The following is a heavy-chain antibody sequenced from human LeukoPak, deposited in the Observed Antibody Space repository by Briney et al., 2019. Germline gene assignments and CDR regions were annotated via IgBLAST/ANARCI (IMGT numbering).Heavy chain of an antibody. Sequence: GGSLRLSCAASGFTFSSYAMSWVRQAPGKGLEWVSAIGGSGGSTYYADSVKGRFTVSRDNSKNTLYLQMNSLRAEDTAVYYCAKERNIVVVVAATNWGQGTLVTVSS. CDR1: GFTFSSYA. J-gene: IGHJ4*02. V-gene: IGHV3-23*01. D-gene: IGHD2-15*01. CDR3: AKERNIVVVVAATN. CDR2: IGGSGGST.